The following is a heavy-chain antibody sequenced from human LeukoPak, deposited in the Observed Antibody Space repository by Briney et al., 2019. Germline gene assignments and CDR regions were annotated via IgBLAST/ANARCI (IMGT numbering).Heavy chain of an antibody. CDR1: GFTVSSNY. V-gene: IGHV3-53*01. Sequence: GGSLRLSCAASGFTVSSNYMSWVRQAPGKGLEWVSVIYSGGSTYYADSVKGRFTISRDNSKNTLYLQMNSLRAEDTAVYYCARAQARKSMAEPGYFDSWGQGTLVTVSS. CDR2: IYSGGST. D-gene: IGHD1-14*01. J-gene: IGHJ4*02. CDR3: ARAQARKSMAEPGYFDS.